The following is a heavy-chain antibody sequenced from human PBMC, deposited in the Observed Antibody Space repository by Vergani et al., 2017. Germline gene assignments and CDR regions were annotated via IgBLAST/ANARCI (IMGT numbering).Heavy chain of an antibody. J-gene: IGHJ6*02. D-gene: IGHD6-19*01. CDR2: ISYDGSNK. Sequence: VQLVESGGGLVQPGGSLRLSCAASGFTFSSYAMHWVRQAPGKGLEWVAVISYDGSNKYYADSVKGRFTISRDNSKNTLYLQMNSLRAEDTAVYYCARGEPGRGYSSGYGMDVWGQGTTVTVSS. CDR3: ARGEPGRGYSSGYGMDV. V-gene: IGHV3-30-3*01. CDR1: GFTFSSYA.